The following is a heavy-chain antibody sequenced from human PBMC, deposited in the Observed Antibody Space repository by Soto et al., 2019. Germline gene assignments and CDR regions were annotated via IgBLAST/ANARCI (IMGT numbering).Heavy chain of an antibody. CDR3: ASPYFDTTGYYYGFDS. V-gene: IGHV4-59*01. D-gene: IGHD3-22*01. CDR1: GCSISSFY. Sequence: SETLSLTCSFSGCSISSFYWSWIRQPPGQGLEWIGYVYYSGRTNYNPSLKSRVTISIDTSKNQFSLRLTSVTAADTAVYYCASPYFDTTGYYYGFDSWGQGALVTVSS. J-gene: IGHJ4*02. CDR2: VYYSGRT.